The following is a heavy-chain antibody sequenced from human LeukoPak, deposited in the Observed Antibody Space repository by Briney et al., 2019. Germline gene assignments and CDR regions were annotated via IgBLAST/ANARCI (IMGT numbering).Heavy chain of an antibody. Sequence: GGSLRLFCEGSGFTFSNYWMTWVRQAPEKGLEWVANIKPSGSEKHYADSVEGRFTISRDNAKNSLYLQMNSLRGEDTAVYYCARDLDTYVVLTAYDTFDIWGQGTMVTVSS. CDR2: IKPSGSEK. V-gene: IGHV3-7*01. CDR1: GFTFSNYW. CDR3: ARDLDTYVVLTAYDTFDI. D-gene: IGHD2-21*02. J-gene: IGHJ3*02.